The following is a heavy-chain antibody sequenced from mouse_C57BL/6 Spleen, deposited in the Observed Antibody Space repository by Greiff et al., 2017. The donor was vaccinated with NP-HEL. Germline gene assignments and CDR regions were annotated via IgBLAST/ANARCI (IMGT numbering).Heavy chain of an antibody. CDR1: GYAFSSSW. CDR3: ARSLPAVFYAMDY. CDR2: IYPGDGDT. Sequence: QVQLQQSGPELVKPGASVKISCKASGYAFSSSWMNWVKQRPGKGLEWIGRIYPGDGDTNYNGKFKGKATLTADKSSSTAYMQLSSLTSEDSAVYFCARSLPAVFYAMDYWGQGTSVTVSS. J-gene: IGHJ4*01. V-gene: IGHV1-82*01.